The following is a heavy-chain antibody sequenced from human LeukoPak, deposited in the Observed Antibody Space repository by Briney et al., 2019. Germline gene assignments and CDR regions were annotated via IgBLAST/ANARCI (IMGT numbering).Heavy chain of an antibody. CDR2: IYYSGST. J-gene: IGHJ4*02. D-gene: IGHD1-1*01. CDR3: ARVSSDWYEDY. V-gene: IGHV4-59*01. CDR1: GGSISSYY. Sequence: SETLSLTCTVSGGSISSYYWSWIRQPPGKGLEWIGHIYYSGSTNYNPSLKGRVTMSIDTSKNQFSLKLTSVTAADTAVYYCARVSSDWYEDYWGQGTLVTVSS.